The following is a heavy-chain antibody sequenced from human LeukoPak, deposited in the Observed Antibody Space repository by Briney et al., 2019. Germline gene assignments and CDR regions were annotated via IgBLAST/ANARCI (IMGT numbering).Heavy chain of an antibody. D-gene: IGHD2-2*01. CDR3: ARAWGCSSASCYNFDY. V-gene: IGHV1-2*02. J-gene: IGHJ4*02. Sequence: ASVKVSCKASGYTFTSYDINWVRQATGQGLEWMGWINPKSGGTNYAQKFQDRVTMTRDTSINTAYMELSRLRSDDTAVYYCARAWGCSSASCYNFDYWGQGTLVTVSS. CDR2: INPKSGGT. CDR1: GYTFTSYD.